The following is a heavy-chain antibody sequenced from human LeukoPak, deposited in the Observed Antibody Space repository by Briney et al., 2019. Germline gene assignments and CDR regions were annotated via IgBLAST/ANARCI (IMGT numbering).Heavy chain of an antibody. D-gene: IGHD3-10*01. V-gene: IGHV1-69*06. J-gene: IGHJ6*03. CDR1: GYTFTGYY. CDR2: IIPIFGTA. Sequence: SVKVSCKASGYTFTGYYMHWVRQAPGQGLEWMGGIIPIFGTANYAQEFQGRVTITADKSTSTAYMELSSLRSEDTAVYYCARGYGSGSYNYYYYMDVWGKGTTVTVSS. CDR3: ARGYGSGSYNYYYYMDV.